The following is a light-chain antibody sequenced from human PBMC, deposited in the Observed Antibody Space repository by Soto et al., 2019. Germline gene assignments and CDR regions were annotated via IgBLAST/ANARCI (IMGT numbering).Light chain of an antibody. CDR3: AAWDDNLSGLYV. CDR1: ASTIGRNY. V-gene: IGLV1-47*01. CDR2: RNS. J-gene: IGLJ1*01. Sequence: QSVLTQSTSASGTPGQRVTISCSGSASTIGRNYVYWYQQLPGTAPKLLIYRNSQRPSGVPDRFSGSKSGTSASLAISGLRSEDEADYYCAAWDDNLSGLYVFGAGTKLTVL.